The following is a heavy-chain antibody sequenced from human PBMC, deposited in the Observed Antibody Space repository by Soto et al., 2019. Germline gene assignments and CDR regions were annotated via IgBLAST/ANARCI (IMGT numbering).Heavy chain of an antibody. D-gene: IGHD5-18*01. CDR2: IYWDDDK. CDR3: AHDANTATPMVKTYYFDY. Sequence: QITLKESGPPLVKPTQTLTLTCTFSGFSLSTSGVGVGWIRQPPGKALEWLALIYWDDDKRYSPSLKSRLTITTDPSKNPVVLTMTNMDPVDTAPYYCAHDANTATPMVKTYYFDYWGQGTLVTVSS. CDR1: GFSLSTSGVG. V-gene: IGHV2-5*02. J-gene: IGHJ4*02.